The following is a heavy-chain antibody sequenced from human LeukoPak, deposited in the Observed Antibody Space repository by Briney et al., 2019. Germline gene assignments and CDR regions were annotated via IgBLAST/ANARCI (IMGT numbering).Heavy chain of an antibody. CDR2: ISWNSGSI. V-gene: IGHV3-9*01. Sequence: PGRSLRLSCAASGFTFDDYAMHWVRQAPGKGLEWVSGISWNSGSIGYADSVKGRFTISRDNAKNSLYLQMNSLRAEDTALYYCAKGGRGDYDSPIDYWGQGTLVTVSS. J-gene: IGHJ4*02. CDR3: AKGGRGDYDSPIDY. D-gene: IGHD4-17*01. CDR1: GFTFDDYA.